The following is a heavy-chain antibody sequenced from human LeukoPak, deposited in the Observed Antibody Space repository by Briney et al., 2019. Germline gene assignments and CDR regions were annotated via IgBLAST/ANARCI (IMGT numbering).Heavy chain of an antibody. CDR1: GFTFGNYE. CDR2: ISSSGSTM. J-gene: IGHJ3*02. V-gene: IGHV3-48*03. CDR3: TRGHPNMDTDAFDI. Sequence: PGGSLRLSCAASGFTFGNYEINWVRQAPGKGLEWVSYISSSGSTMYFADSVRGRFTISRDNAKNSLYLQMNSLRAEDTAVYYCTRGHPNMDTDAFDIWGQGTMVTVSP. D-gene: IGHD5-18*01.